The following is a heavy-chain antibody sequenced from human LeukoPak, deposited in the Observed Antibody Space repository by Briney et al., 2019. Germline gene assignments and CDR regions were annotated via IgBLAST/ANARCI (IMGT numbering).Heavy chain of an antibody. D-gene: IGHD6-19*01. CDR3: ARGVAGLHYYFGY. CDR2: IYGGGST. CDR1: GFTVSSNY. V-gene: IGHV3-53*01. Sequence: GGSLRLSCAASGFTVSSNYMSWVRQAPGKGLEWVSVIYGGGSTFYADSVKGRFTISRDNSKNTLYLQMNSLRAEDTAVYYCARGVAGLHYYFGYWGQGTLVTVSS. J-gene: IGHJ4*02.